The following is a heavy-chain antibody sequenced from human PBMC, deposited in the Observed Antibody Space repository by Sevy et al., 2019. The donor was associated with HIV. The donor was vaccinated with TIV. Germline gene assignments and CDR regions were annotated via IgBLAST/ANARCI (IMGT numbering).Heavy chain of an antibody. CDR1: GGSFSGYY. D-gene: IGHD2-2*01. V-gene: IGHV4-34*01. J-gene: IGHJ5*02. CDR3: ARSPPVVIVPGAPSWFDP. CDR2: INHSGST. Sequence: SETLSLTCAVHGGSFSGYYWSWIRQPPGKGLEWIGEINHSGSTNYNPSLKSRVTISVDTSKKQFSLKLSSVTAADTAVYYCARSPPVVIVPGAPSWFDPWGQGTMVTVSS.